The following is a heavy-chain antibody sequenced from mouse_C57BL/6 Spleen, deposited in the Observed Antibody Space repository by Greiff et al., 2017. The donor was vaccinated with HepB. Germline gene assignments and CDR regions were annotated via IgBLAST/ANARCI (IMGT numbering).Heavy chain of an antibody. CDR1: GYTFTDYN. CDR3: ASSYDYAWFAY. V-gene: IGHV1-18*01. CDR2: INPNNGGT. Sequence: EVQGVESGPELVKPGASVKIPCKASGYTFTDYNMDWVKQSHGKSLEWIGDINPNNGGTIYNQKFKGKATLTVDKSSSTAYMELRSLTSEDTAVYYCASSYDYAWFAYWGQGTLVTVSA. D-gene: IGHD2-4*01. J-gene: IGHJ3*01.